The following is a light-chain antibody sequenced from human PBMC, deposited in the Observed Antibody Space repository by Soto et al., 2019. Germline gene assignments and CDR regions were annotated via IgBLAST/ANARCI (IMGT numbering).Light chain of an antibody. CDR3: QQYASSHRMHT. CDR2: SAS. J-gene: IGKJ2*01. V-gene: IGKV3-20*01. Sequence: EIVLSQSPVTLSLSPGERATLSCRASQSVSSTYLSGYQQKPGQAPRLLIYSASSRATGIPDRFSGSGSGTDFTLTISRLEPEDFAVYYCQQYASSHRMHTFGQGTKLEMK. CDR1: QSVSSTY.